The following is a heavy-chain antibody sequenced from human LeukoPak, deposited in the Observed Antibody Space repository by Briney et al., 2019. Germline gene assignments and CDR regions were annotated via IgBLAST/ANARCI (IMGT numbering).Heavy chain of an antibody. Sequence: GGSLRLSCAASGFSFSSFWMSWVRQAPGKGLEWVANIKQDGSERNYVGSVRGRFTISRDNAKNSLYLQMSSLRAEDTAVYYCARDYASDYWGQGTLVTVSS. CDR2: IKQDGSER. V-gene: IGHV3-7*01. D-gene: IGHD3-10*01. CDR1: GFSFSSFW. J-gene: IGHJ4*02. CDR3: ARDYASDY.